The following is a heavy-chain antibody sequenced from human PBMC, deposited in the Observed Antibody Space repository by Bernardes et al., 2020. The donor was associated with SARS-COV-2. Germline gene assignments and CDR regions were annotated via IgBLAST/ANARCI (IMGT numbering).Heavy chain of an antibody. CDR3: ATVGGEDCSGDTCYFDH. J-gene: IGHJ4*02. CDR1: GSIFSKSS. V-gene: IGHV1-69*13. Sequence: SVKVSCKASGSIFSKSSFSWVRQAPGQGLQWMGGIIPMFDTANYAQNFQGRVTMTADESMSTAYMELSSLTSEDSAMYFCATVGGEDCSGDTCYFDHWGQGTLVTVSS. CDR2: IIPMFDTA. D-gene: IGHD2-15*01.